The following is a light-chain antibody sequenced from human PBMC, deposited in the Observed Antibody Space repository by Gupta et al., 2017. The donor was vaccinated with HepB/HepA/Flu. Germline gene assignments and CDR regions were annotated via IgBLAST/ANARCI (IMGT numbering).Light chain of an antibody. CDR1: NIGSKS. Sequence: SYVLTQHPSVSVAPGKTARITCGGNNIGSKSVHWYQQKPGQAPVLVIYYDSDRPSGIPERFSGSNSGNTATLTISRVEAGDEADYYCQVWDSSSDHPVVFGGGTKLTVL. CDR3: QVWDSSSDHPVV. V-gene: IGLV3-21*04. J-gene: IGLJ2*01. CDR2: YDS.